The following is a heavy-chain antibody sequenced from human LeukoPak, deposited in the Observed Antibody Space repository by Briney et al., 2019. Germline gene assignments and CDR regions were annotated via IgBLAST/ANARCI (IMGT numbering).Heavy chain of an antibody. J-gene: IGHJ4*02. CDR2: ISVSGDST. CDR1: GFTFTNYA. V-gene: IGHV3-23*01. Sequence: QPGGSLILSCAASGFTFTNYAMSRVRQAPGKGLEWVSGISVSGDSTYYADSVKGRFTISRDNSKNTLYLQMSSLRTEDTAVYYCAKAEGYDILTGLDYWGQGTLVTVSS. D-gene: IGHD3-9*01. CDR3: AKAEGYDILTGLDY.